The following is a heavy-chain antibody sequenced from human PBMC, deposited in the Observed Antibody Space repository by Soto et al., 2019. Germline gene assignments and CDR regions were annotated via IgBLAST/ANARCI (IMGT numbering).Heavy chain of an antibody. J-gene: IGHJ5*02. CDR1: GNSFTSYL. D-gene: IGHD6-6*01. Sequence: PXESLKHSDKGSGNSFTSYLGSWVLQMPGKGLEWMGRIDPSDSYTNYSPSFQGHVTISADKSISTAYLQWSSLKASDTAMYYCARAFLAQLGTNWFDPWGQATLVTVPS. V-gene: IGHV5-10-1*01. CDR3: ARAFLAQLGTNWFDP. CDR2: IDPSDSYT.